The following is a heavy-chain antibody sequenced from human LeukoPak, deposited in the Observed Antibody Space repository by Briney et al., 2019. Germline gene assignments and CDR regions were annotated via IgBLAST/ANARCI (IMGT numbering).Heavy chain of an antibody. Sequence: SETLSLTCTVSGGSIRSYYWSWIRQPPGKGLEWIGYIYYSGSTKYNPSLKSRATISVDTSKNQFSLKLSSVTAADTAVYYCASGSYYFDYWGQGTLVTVSS. CDR2: IYYSGST. V-gene: IGHV4-59*08. D-gene: IGHD1-26*01. CDR3: ASGSYYFDY. J-gene: IGHJ4*02. CDR1: GGSIRSYY.